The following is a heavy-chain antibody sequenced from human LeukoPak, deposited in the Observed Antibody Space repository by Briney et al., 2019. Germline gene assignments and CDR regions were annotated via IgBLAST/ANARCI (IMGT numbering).Heavy chain of an antibody. CDR1: GFTFSDYN. J-gene: IGHJ4*02. D-gene: IGHD3-10*01. V-gene: IGHV3-11*01. CDR2: ISRSGSTK. CDR3: AKGIFFYGSGSYHDNPFDY. Sequence: GGSLRLSCAASGFTFSDYNMRWIRQAPGKGLEWVSSISRSGSTKYYADSVKGRFTISRDNAKNSLYLQMNTLRAEDTALYYCAKGIFFYGSGSYHDNPFDYWGQGTLVTVSS.